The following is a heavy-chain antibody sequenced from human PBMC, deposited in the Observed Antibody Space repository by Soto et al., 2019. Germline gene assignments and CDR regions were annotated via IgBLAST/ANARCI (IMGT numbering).Heavy chain of an antibody. V-gene: IGHV1-8*01. CDR2: MNSNTGNA. CDR3: ARGSGSGGLGWFDP. Sequence: QVQLVQSGAEVKKPGASVKVSCKASGYTFINHDINWVRQAPGQGLEGMGWMNSNTGNAGYSQIFQGRVTMTRATSINTAYREMSRLTSEDTAVYFCARGSGSGGLGWFDPWGQGTLVTVSS. J-gene: IGHJ5*02. D-gene: IGHD6-25*01. CDR1: GYTFINHD.